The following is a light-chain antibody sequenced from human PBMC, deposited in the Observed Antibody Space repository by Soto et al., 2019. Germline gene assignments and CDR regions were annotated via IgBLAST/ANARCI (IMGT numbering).Light chain of an antibody. CDR1: QSVSDN. J-gene: IGKJ4*01. CDR2: GAS. CDR3: QQYHTWPIT. Sequence: ETVMTQSPDTLSLSPGERATLSCRASQSVSDNLAWYQQRPGQGPRLLIYGASTGATGIPARFSGSGSGTEFTLTISSLQSEDCAIYYCQQYHTWPITFGGGTKVDIK. V-gene: IGKV3-15*01.